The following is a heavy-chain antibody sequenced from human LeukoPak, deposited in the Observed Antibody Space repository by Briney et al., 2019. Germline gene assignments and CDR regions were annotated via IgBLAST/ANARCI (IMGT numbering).Heavy chain of an antibody. V-gene: IGHV4-34*01. D-gene: IGHD6-13*01. CDR2: INHSGST. Sequence: PSETLSLTCAVYGGSFSGYYWNWIRQPPGKGLEWIGEINHSGSTNYNPSLKSRVTISVDTSKNQFSLKLSSVTAADTAVYYCATRRASIGVKGYSSRKFWFDPWGQGTLVTVSS. CDR3: ATRRASIGVKGYSSRKFWFDP. CDR1: GGSFSGYY. J-gene: IGHJ5*02.